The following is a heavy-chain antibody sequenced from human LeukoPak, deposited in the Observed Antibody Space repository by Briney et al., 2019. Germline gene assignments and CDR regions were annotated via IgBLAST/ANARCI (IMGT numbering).Heavy chain of an antibody. J-gene: IGHJ3*01. CDR2: IDSDGTGT. CDR1: GFTFSRHW. CDR3: ARDGMKGDACDV. V-gene: IGHV3-74*01. Sequence: GGSLRLSCAASGFTFSRHWMHWVRQASGKGLEWVSRIDSDGTGTNYADSVKGRFTVSRDNAKNTQYLEMNSLRVEDTAVYYCARDGMKGDACDVWGQGTMVTVSS.